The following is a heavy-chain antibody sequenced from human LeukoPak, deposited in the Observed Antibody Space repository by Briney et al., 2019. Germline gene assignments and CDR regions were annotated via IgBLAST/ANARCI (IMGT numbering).Heavy chain of an antibody. V-gene: IGHV1-69*13. Sequence: SVKVSCKASGGTFSSYATSWVRQAPGQGLEWMGGIIPIFGTANYAQKFQGRVTITADESTSTAYMELSSLRSEDTAVYYCARGPYYYDSSAPTDLGYYFDYWGQGTLVTVSS. CDR3: ARGPYYYDSSAPTDLGYYFDY. CDR1: GGTFSSYA. D-gene: IGHD3-22*01. CDR2: IIPIFGTA. J-gene: IGHJ4*02.